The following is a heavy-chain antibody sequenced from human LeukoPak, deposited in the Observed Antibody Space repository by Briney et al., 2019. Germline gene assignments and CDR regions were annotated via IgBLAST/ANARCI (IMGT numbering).Heavy chain of an antibody. CDR3: ARVSSRRLPPTYYYDRRNYFDY. CDR1: GFIFSDYW. J-gene: IGHJ4*02. Sequence: GGSLRLSCAASGFIFSDYWMTWVRQAPGKGLEWVANMNRDGSEKHYVDSVKGRFTISRDNANNLLFLQMNNLRAEDTAVYYCARVSSRRLPPTYYYDRRNYFDYWGQGTLVTVSS. CDR2: MNRDGSEK. V-gene: IGHV3-7*01. D-gene: IGHD3-22*01.